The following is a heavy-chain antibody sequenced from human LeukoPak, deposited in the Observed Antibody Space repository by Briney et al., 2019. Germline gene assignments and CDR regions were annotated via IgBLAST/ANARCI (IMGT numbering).Heavy chain of an antibody. CDR3: ARDRDGNSGFDY. V-gene: IGHV3-21*01. J-gene: IGHJ4*02. Sequence: GGSLRLSCAASGFTFSTYNMKWVRQAPGKGLEWVSSISTSSSYIYYADSVKGRFNISRDNARNSLNLQMNSLRVEDTAVYYCARDRDGNSGFDYWGQGTLVTVSS. CDR2: ISTSSSYI. CDR1: GFTFSTYN. D-gene: IGHD1-7*01.